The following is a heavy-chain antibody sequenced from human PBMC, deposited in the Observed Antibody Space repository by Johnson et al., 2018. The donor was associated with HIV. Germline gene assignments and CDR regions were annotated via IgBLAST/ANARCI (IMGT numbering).Heavy chain of an antibody. Sequence: VQLVESGGGLVQPGGSLRLSCAASGITVGTNYMHWVRQAPGKGLEWVAGIWYDGTNKYYSDSVKGRFTISRDNSKNTLYLQMNSLSAEDTAVYYCAKDLSWGAAGTGNAFDVWGQGTMVTVSS. CDR3: AKDLSWGAAGTGNAFDV. CDR1: GITVGTNY. D-gene: IGHD6-13*01. V-gene: IGHV3-33*06. CDR2: IWYDGTNK. J-gene: IGHJ3*01.